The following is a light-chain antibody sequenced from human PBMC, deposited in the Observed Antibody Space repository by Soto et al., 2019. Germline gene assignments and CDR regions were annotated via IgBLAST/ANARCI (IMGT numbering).Light chain of an antibody. Sequence: QSALTQPPSASGSPGQSVTISCTGTSSDVGGYNYVSWYQQHPGKAPKLMIYEVSKRPSGVPDRFSGSKSGNTASLTVSGLQAEDEAEYCCSSFAGSNRVFGTGTKVTVL. J-gene: IGLJ1*01. V-gene: IGLV2-8*01. CDR2: EVS. CDR3: SSFAGSNRV. CDR1: SSDVGGYNY.